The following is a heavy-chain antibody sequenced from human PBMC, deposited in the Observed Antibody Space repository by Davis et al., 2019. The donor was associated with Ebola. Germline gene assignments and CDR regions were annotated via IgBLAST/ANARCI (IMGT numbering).Heavy chain of an antibody. Sequence: SVKVSCKASGYTFTGNYIHWVRQAPGQGLEWMGGIIPIFGTANYAQKFQGRVTITADESTSTAYMELSSLRSEDTAVYYCARAPVAHLGYCSGGSCYGVNWFDPWGQGTLVTVSS. D-gene: IGHD2-15*01. CDR1: GYTFTGNY. V-gene: IGHV1-69*13. J-gene: IGHJ5*02. CDR2: IIPIFGTA. CDR3: ARAPVAHLGYCSGGSCYGVNWFDP.